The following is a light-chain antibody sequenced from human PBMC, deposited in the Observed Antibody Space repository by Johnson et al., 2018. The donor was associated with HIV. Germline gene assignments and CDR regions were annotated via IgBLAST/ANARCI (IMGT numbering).Light chain of an antibody. V-gene: IGLV1-51*01. CDR1: SSNVGSSF. CDR2: DNN. J-gene: IGLJ1*01. Sequence: QAVLTQPPSVSAAPGQTVTISCSGSSSNVGSSFVSWYRQVPGTAPKLLIYDNNKRPSGIPGRFSGSKSGPSATLGITGLQTGDEADYYCGTWDSSRRTAFFGTGTKVTVL. CDR3: GTWDSSRRTAF.